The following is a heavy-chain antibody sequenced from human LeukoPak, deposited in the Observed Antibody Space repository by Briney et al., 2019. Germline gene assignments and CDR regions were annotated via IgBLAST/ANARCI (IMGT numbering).Heavy chain of an antibody. V-gene: IGHV3-30*02. J-gene: IGHJ4*02. Sequence: PGGSLRLSFAASGFTFNTYGMHWVRQAPGKGLEWVAFIRYGGSNKYYADSVKGRFTISRDNSKNTLYLQMNSLRAEDTDVYYCARRLYYQLQPPYYFDYWGQGTLVTVSS. CDR2: IRYGGSNK. CDR3: ARRLYYQLQPPYYFDY. CDR1: GFTFNTYG. D-gene: IGHD2-2*01.